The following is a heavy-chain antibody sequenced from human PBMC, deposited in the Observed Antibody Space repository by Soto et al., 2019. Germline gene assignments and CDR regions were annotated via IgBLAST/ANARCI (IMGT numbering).Heavy chain of an antibody. CDR2: ISSSGSTI. D-gene: IGHD3-22*01. CDR1: GFTFSSYE. J-gene: IGHJ4*02. CDR3: ARDRVREEFVHYYDSRGYFDY. V-gene: IGHV3-48*03. Sequence: EVQLVESGGGLVQPGGSLRLSCAASGFTFSSYEMNWVRQSPGKGLEWVSYISSSGSTIYYADSVKGRFTSSRDNAKNSLYLQMNSLRAEDTAVYYCARDRVREEFVHYYDSRGYFDYWGQGNLVTVSS.